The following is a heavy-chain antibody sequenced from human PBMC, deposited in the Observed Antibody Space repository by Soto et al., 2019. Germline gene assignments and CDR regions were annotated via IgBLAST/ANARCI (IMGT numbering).Heavy chain of an antibody. D-gene: IGHD2-15*01. Sequence: EVQLVESGGGLVQPGGSLKLSCAASGFTFSDSAMHWVRQASGKGLEWVGRIRSKPNTDATACAASVKGRFTISRDDSMHTAYLQMNSLKTEDTAVYYCTRHVDCSGGSCYSGYYYYMDVWGKGTTVTVSS. CDR2: IRSKPNTDAT. J-gene: IGHJ6*03. V-gene: IGHV3-73*01. CDR3: TRHVDCSGGSCYSGYYYYMDV. CDR1: GFTFSDSA.